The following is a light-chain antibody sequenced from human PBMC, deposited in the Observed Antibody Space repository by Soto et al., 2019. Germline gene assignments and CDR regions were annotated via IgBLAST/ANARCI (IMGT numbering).Light chain of an antibody. CDR1: QNIRNL. J-gene: IGKJ5*01. Sequence: DIKLTQSPSNLSAAVGASVTITCRASQNIRNLLACYQQNPGKAPKPLIYDASTLKTGVPSRFSGSGSGSEFNFTITGLQPDDFATYFCERYNTYSTFGQGTRVEIK. CDR3: ERYNTYST. V-gene: IGKV1-5*01. CDR2: DAS.